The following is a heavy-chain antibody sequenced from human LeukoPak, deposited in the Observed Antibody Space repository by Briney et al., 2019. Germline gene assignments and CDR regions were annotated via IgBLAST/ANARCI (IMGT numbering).Heavy chain of an antibody. J-gene: IGHJ5*02. V-gene: IGHV1-18*01. D-gene: IGHD6-19*01. CDR2: ISAYNGNT. Sequence: GASVKVSCKASGYTFTSYGISWVRQAPGQGLEWMGWISAYNGNTNYAQKLQGRVTMTTDTSTSTAYMELRSLRSDDTAVYYCARDNIGRSSGWDHELGFDPWGQGTLVTVSS. CDR1: GYTFTSYG. CDR3: ARDNIGRSSGWDHELGFDP.